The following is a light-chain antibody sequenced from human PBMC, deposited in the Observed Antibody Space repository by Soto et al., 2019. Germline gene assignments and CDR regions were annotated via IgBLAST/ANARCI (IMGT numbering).Light chain of an antibody. CDR3: QQSYSTPQLT. Sequence: DIQMTQSPSSLSVSVGDRVTITCRASQSISSYLNWYQQKPGKAPKLLIYAASSLQSGVPSRFSGSGSGTDFTLTISSLQPEDFATYYCQQSYSTPQLTFGQGTKVEIK. CDR1: QSISSY. V-gene: IGKV1-39*01. CDR2: AAS. J-gene: IGKJ1*01.